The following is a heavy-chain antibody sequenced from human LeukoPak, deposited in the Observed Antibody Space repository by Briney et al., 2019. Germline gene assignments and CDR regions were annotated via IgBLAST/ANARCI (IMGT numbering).Heavy chain of an antibody. CDR1: GGSFSGYY. CDR2: INHSGST. Sequence: SETLSLTCAVYGGSFSGYYWSWIRQPPGKGLEWIGEINHSGSTNYNPSLKSRVTISVDTSKSQFSLKLSSVTAADTAVYYCARGSVVAAAGNFDYWGQGTLVTVSS. D-gene: IGHD6-13*01. J-gene: IGHJ4*02. V-gene: IGHV4-34*01. CDR3: ARGSVVAAAGNFDY.